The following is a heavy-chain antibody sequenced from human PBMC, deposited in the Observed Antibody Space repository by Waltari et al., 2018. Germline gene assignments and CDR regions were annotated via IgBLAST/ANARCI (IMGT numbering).Heavy chain of an antibody. V-gene: IGHV3-53*01. CDR1: GFTVSSNY. Sequence: EVQLVESGGGLIQPGGSLRLSCAASGFTVSSNYMSWVRQAPGKGLEWVSVIYSGGSTYYADSVKGRFTISRDNSKNTLYLQMNSLRAEDTAVYYCARESAGYYDTSVYYYVSYWGQGTLVTVSS. D-gene: IGHD3-22*01. CDR2: IYSGGST. J-gene: IGHJ4*02. CDR3: ARESAGYYDTSVYYYVSY.